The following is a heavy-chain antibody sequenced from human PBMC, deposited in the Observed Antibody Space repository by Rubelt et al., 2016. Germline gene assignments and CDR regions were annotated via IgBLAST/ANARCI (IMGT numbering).Heavy chain of an antibody. V-gene: IGHV3-33*08. CDR1: GFTFSSYA. J-gene: IGHJ4*02. CDR3: ARASCAGGNCFPDDY. CDR2: IQFDGAAT. D-gene: IGHD2-15*01. Sequence: VQLLESGGGLVQPGGSLRLSCAASGFTFSSYAMHWVRQAPGKGLEWLTVIQFDGAATYYADSVKGRFAISRDNSKNTLFLQVNSLRPEDTAVYYCARASCAGGNCFPDDYWGQGTLVTISS.